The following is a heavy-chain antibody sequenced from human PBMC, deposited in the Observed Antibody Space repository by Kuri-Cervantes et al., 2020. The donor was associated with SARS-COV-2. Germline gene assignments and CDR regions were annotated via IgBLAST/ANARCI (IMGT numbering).Heavy chain of an antibody. Sequence: ASVKVSCKASGNTFTNYYVHWVRQAPGQGLEWLGIINPSGGSTSYAQTFQGRVTMTEDTSTDTAYMELSSLRSEDTAVYYCATGLVATHSDYWGQGTLVTVSS. D-gene: IGHD2-2*01. V-gene: IGHV1-46*01. CDR2: INPSGGST. CDR3: ATGLVATHSDY. CDR1: GNTFTNYY. J-gene: IGHJ4*02.